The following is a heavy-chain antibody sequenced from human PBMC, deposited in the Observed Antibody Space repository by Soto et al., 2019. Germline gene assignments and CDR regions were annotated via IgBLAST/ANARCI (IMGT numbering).Heavy chain of an antibody. CDR1: GGSISSDY. J-gene: IGHJ6*02. D-gene: IGHD3-3*01. CDR3: ARGSSDYDFWSGYSNYYYGMDV. Sequence: ASETLSLTCTVSGGSISSDYWSWIRQPPGKGLEWIGYIYYSGSTNYNHPLKSRVTISVDKSKNQFSLKLSSVTAADTAVYYCARGSSDYDFWSGYSNYYYGMDVWGQGTTVTVSS. V-gene: IGHV4-59*01. CDR2: IYYSGST.